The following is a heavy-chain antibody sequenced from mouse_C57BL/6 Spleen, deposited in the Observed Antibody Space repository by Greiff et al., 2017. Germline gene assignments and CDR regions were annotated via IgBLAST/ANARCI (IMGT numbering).Heavy chain of an antibody. CDR2: IYPGDGDT. CDR3: ARLLPFAY. D-gene: IGHD2-3*01. CDR1: GYAFSSSW. J-gene: IGHJ3*01. Sequence: QVQLQQSVPELVKPGASVKISCKASGYAFSSSWMNWVKQRPGKGLEWIGRIYPGDGDTNYNGKFKGKATLTADKSSSTAYMQLSSLTSEDSAVYFCARLLPFAYWGQGTLVTVSA. V-gene: IGHV1-82*01.